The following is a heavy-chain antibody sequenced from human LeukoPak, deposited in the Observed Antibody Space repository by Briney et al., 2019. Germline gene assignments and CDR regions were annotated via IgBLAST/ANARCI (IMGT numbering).Heavy chain of an antibody. V-gene: IGHV3-15*01. Sequence: GGSLRLSCAASGFTVSSNYMSWVRQAPGKGLEWVGRIKSKTDGGTTDYAAPVKGRFTISRDDSKNTLYLQMNSLKTEDTAVYYCTTDQSWGLGITMVRGVPIIGYWGQGTLATVSS. CDR2: IKSKTDGGTT. CDR3: TTDQSWGLGITMVRGVPIIGY. J-gene: IGHJ4*02. CDR1: GFTVSSNY. D-gene: IGHD3-10*01.